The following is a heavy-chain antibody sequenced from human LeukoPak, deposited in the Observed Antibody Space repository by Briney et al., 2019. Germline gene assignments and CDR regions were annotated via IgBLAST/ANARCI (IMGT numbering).Heavy chain of an antibody. Sequence: SETLPLTCAVYGGSFSGYYWSWIRQPPGKGLEWIGEINHSGSTNYNPSLKSRVTISVDTSKNQFSLKLSSVTAADTAVYYCARDRGSYRIWGQGTMVTVSS. J-gene: IGHJ3*02. CDR3: ARDRGSYRI. V-gene: IGHV4-34*01. D-gene: IGHD1-26*01. CDR1: GGSFSGYY. CDR2: INHSGST.